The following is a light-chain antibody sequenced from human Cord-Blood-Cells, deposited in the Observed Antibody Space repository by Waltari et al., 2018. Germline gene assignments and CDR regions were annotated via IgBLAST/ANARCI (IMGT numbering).Light chain of an antibody. CDR1: SSDVGGYNY. V-gene: IGLV2-14*03. CDR2: DVS. J-gene: IGLJ3*02. Sequence: QSALTQPASVSGSPGQSITISCTGTSSDVGGYNYVSWYQQHPGKAPKLMIYDVSNRPSGCSNRCSGSKSGNTASLTISGLQAEDEADYYCSSYTSSSTWVFGGGTKLTVL. CDR3: SSYTSSSTWV.